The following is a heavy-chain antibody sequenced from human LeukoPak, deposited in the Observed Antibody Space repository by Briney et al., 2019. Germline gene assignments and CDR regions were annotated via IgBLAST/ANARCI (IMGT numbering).Heavy chain of an antibody. CDR1: GGSISSGDYY. D-gene: IGHD3-16*02. J-gene: IGHJ6*02. Sequence: SETLSLTCTVSGGSISSGDYYWSWIRQHPGKGLEWIGYIYYSGSTYYNPSLKSRVTISVDTSKNQFSLKLSSVTAADTAVYYCARDRLITFGGVIVYYYGMDVWGQGTTVTVSS. CDR3: ARDRLITFGGVIVYYYGMDV. CDR2: IYYSGST. V-gene: IGHV4-31*03.